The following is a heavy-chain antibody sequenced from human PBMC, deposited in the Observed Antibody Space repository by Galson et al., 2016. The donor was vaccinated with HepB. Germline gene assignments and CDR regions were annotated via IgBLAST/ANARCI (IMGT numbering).Heavy chain of an antibody. CDR1: GFTLNNYA. CDR3: ARDQGWEGSWFDP. J-gene: IGHJ5*02. D-gene: IGHD1-26*01. CDR2: ISYDGSNR. Sequence: SLRLSCAASGFTLNNYALHWVRQAPGKGLEWVALISYDGSNRYYGDPVRGRFAISRDTSKNTVYLQMNSLRPEDTAVYYCARDQGWEGSWFDPWGQGTLVTVSS. V-gene: IGHV3-30*09.